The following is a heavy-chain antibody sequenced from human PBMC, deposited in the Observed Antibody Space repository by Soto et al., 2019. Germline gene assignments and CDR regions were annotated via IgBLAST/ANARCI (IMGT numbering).Heavy chain of an antibody. D-gene: IGHD3-16*01. Sequence: GGSLRLSCAASGFTFSSYGMHWVRQAPGKGLEWVAVISNDGSNKYYADSVKGRFTISRDNSKNTLYLQMNSLRAEDTAVYYCAKDRQGGNYYGMDVWGQGTTVTVS. V-gene: IGHV3-30*18. J-gene: IGHJ6*02. CDR1: GFTFSSYG. CDR2: ISNDGSNK. CDR3: AKDRQGGNYYGMDV.